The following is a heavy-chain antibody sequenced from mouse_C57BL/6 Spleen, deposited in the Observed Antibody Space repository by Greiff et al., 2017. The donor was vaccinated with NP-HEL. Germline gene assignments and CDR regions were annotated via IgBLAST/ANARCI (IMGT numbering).Heavy chain of an antibody. D-gene: IGHD2-1*01. V-gene: IGHV1-53*01. Sequence: QVQLQQPGTELVKPGASVKLSCKASGYTFTSYWLHWVKQRPGPGLEWIGNINPSHGGPNYNEKFKSKATLTVDKSSSPAYMQLSSLTSEDSAVYYCARSGGYGNYVFAYWGQGTLVTVSA. CDR2: INPSHGGP. CDR1: GYTFTSYW. CDR3: ARSGGYGNYVFAY. J-gene: IGHJ3*01.